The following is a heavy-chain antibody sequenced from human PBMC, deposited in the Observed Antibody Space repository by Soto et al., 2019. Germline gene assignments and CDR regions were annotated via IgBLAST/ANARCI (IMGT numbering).Heavy chain of an antibody. Sequence: GASVKVSCKASGYTFTSYYMHWVRQAPGQGLGWMGIINPSGGSTSYAQKFQGRVTMTRDTSTSTVYMELSSLRSEDTAVYYCATPMVRGVPPSEFYGMDVWGQGTTVTVSS. CDR3: ATPMVRGVPPSEFYGMDV. V-gene: IGHV1-46*01. J-gene: IGHJ6*02. CDR1: GYTFTSYY. D-gene: IGHD3-10*01. CDR2: INPSGGST.